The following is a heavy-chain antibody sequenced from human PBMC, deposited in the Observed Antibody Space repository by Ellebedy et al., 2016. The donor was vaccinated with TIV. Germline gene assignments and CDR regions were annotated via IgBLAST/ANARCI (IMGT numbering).Heavy chain of an antibody. V-gene: IGHV3-48*01. Sequence: GGSLRLSXAASGFTFSSYWMSWVRQAPGKGLEWVSYISSSSSTIYYADSVKGRFTISRDNAKNSLYLQMNSLRAEDTAVYYCARVPLWFGEWVWGQGTTVTVSS. CDR2: ISSSSSTI. J-gene: IGHJ6*02. D-gene: IGHD3-10*01. CDR1: GFTFSSYW. CDR3: ARVPLWFGEWV.